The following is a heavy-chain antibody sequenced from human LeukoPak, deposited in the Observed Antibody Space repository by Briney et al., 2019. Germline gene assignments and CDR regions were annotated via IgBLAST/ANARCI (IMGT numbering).Heavy chain of an antibody. CDR3: ARDGGDIVLMVSSDAFDI. Sequence: SETLSLTCTVSGGSISSGGYYWSWIRQPPGKGLEWIGYIYHSGSTYYNPSLKSRVTISVDRSKNQFSLKLSSVTAADTAVYYCARDGGDIVLMVSSDAFDIWGQGTMVTVSS. V-gene: IGHV4-30-2*01. J-gene: IGHJ3*02. CDR1: GGSISSGGYY. CDR2: IYHSGST. D-gene: IGHD2-8*01.